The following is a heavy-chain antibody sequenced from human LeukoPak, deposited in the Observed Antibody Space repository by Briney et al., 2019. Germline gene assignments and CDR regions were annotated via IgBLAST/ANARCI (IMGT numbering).Heavy chain of an antibody. CDR1: GGPISSYY. CDR3: AGPLYYFDY. V-gene: IGHV4-59*01. D-gene: IGHD2-15*01. J-gene: IGHJ4*02. Sequence: PSETLSLTCTVSGGPISSYYWSWIRQPPGKGLEWIGYIYYSGTTNYNPSLKSRVTISVDTSKNQFSLKLTSVTAADTAVYYCAGPLYYFDYWGQGTLVTVSS. CDR2: IYYSGTT.